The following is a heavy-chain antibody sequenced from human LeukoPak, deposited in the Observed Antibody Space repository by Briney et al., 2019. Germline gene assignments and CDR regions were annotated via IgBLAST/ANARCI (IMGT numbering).Heavy chain of an antibody. J-gene: IGHJ5*02. CDR2: ISYDGSNK. CDR1: GFTFSSYG. D-gene: IGHD6-19*01. CDR3: ARVSFAAVAGRRGERWFDP. V-gene: IGHV3-30*03. Sequence: PGGSLRLSCAASGFTFSSYGMHWVRQAPGKGLEWVAVISYDGSNKYYADSVKGRFTISRDNSKNTLYLQMNSLRAEDTAVYYCARVSFAAVAGRRGERWFDPWGQGTLVTVSS.